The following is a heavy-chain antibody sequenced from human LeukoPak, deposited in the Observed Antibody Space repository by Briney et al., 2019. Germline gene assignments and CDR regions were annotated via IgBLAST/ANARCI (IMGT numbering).Heavy chain of an antibody. Sequence: SETLSLTCTVSGGSIRSSYRSWIRLPPGKGLEWIGEISDSGSTNYNASLKSRVTISLDTSKSQFSLKLSSVSAADTAVYFCARRSDYSRFDPWGQGTLVTVSS. J-gene: IGHJ5*02. CDR2: ISDSGST. V-gene: IGHV4-59*08. CDR1: GGSIRSSY. D-gene: IGHD4/OR15-4a*01. CDR3: ARRSDYSRFDP.